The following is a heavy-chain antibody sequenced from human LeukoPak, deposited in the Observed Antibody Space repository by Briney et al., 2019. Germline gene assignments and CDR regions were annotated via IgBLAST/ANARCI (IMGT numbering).Heavy chain of an antibody. J-gene: IGHJ4*02. CDR1: GYAFTSYG. CDR3: ARGFFWSGYYADFDY. Sequence: ASVKVSCKASGYAFTSYGISWVRQAPGQGPEWMGWISVYNGNTNYAQKVQGRITMTTDTSTSTAYMELRSLTSDDTAVYYCARGFFWSGYYADFDYWGQGTLVTVSS. CDR2: ISVYNGNT. V-gene: IGHV1-18*01. D-gene: IGHD3-3*01.